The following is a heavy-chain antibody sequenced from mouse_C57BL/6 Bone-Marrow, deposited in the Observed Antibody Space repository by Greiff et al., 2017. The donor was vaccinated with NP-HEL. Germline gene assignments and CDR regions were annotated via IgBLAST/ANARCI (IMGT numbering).Heavy chain of an antibody. CDR3: ARITTVVNFDY. D-gene: IGHD1-1*01. V-gene: IGHV1-63*01. CDR1: GYTFTNYW. J-gene: IGHJ2*01. CDR2: IYPGGGYT. Sequence: VQLQESGAELVRPGTSVKMSCKASGYTFTNYWIGWAKQRPGHGLEWIGDIYPGGGYTNYNEKFKGKATLTADKSSSTAYMQFSSLTSEDSAIYYCARITTVVNFDYWGQGTTLTVSS.